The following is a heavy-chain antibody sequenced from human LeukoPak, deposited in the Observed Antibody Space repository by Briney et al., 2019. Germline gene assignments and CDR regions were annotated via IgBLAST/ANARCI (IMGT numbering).Heavy chain of an antibody. CDR1: GGSISSYY. Sequence: SETLSLTCTVSGGSISSYYWSWIRQPPGKGLEWIGYIYYSGSTNYNPSLKSRVTISVDTSKNQFSLKLSSVTAADTAVYYCARAFRRIGRREGYCYGMDVWGQGTTVTVSS. J-gene: IGHJ6*02. CDR3: ARAFRRIGRREGYCYGMDV. CDR2: IYYSGST. D-gene: IGHD1-26*01. V-gene: IGHV4-59*01.